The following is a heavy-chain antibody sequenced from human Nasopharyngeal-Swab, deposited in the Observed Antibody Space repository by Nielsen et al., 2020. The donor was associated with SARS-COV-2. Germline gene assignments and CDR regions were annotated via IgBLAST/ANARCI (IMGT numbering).Heavy chain of an antibody. CDR2: RDPNSGHT. D-gene: IGHD4-17*01. V-gene: IGHV1-8*01. CDR3: AGVHGDLAFDI. J-gene: IGHJ3*02. Sequence: ATGQVLVLMGWRDPNSGHTGYAQKFQCTVTMTRNTSISTAYMELSSLRSEDTAVYYCAGVHGDLAFDIWGQGTMVTVSS.